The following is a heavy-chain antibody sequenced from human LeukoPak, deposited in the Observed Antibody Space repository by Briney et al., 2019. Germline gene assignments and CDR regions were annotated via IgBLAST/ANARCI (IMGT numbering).Heavy chain of an antibody. CDR1: GFTFSIYG. CDR3: AELGITMIGGV. CDR2: ISGSDGST. Sequence: GGTLRLSCAASGFTFSIYGMSWVRQAPGKGLEWVSAISGSDGSTYYADSVKGRFTISRDNSKNTLYLQMNSLRAEDTAIYYCAELGITMIGGVWGKGTTVTISS. V-gene: IGHV3-23*01. D-gene: IGHD3-10*02. J-gene: IGHJ6*04.